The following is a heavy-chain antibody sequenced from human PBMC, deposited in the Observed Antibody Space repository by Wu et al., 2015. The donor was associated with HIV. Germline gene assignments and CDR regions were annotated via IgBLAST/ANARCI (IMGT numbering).Heavy chain of an antibody. CDR3: ARDVGLGPYLYYGMDV. D-gene: IGHD1-26*01. V-gene: IGHV1-69*11. CDR1: GGTFSNYA. Sequence: QVQLVQPGAEVKKPGSSVKVTCKASGGTFSNYAISWVRQAPGQGLEWVGRIIPIIGTANYAQNFQGRVTITADESTSTAYMELSGLRSEDTAVYFCARDVGLGPYLYYGMDVWGQGTTVTVSS. CDR2: IIPIIGTA. J-gene: IGHJ6*02.